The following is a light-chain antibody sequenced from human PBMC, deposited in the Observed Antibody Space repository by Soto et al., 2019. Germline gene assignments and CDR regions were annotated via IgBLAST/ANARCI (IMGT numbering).Light chain of an antibody. CDR1: QSISSW. CDR2: KAS. CDR3: QHYNSYSEA. Sequence: DIQMTQSPSTLSASVGDGVNLACRASQSISSWLAWYQQKPGKAPKILIYKASTLKSGVPSRFSGSGSGTEFTLTISSLQPDDFATYYCQHYNSYSEAFGQGTKVDIK. J-gene: IGKJ1*01. V-gene: IGKV1-5*03.